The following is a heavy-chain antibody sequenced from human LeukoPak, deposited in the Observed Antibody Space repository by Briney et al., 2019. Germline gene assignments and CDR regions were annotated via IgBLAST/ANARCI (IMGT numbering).Heavy chain of an antibody. D-gene: IGHD2-8*01. CDR2: IYHSGST. CDR1: DYSISSGYY. Sequence: PSETLSLTCSVSDYSISSGYYWGWIRRPPEKGLEWIGSIYHSGSTYYNPSLKSRVTISVDTSKNQFSLKLSSVTAADTAVYYCARVGGVYAFDYWGQGTLVTVSS. CDR3: ARVGGVYAFDY. V-gene: IGHV4-38-2*02. J-gene: IGHJ4*02.